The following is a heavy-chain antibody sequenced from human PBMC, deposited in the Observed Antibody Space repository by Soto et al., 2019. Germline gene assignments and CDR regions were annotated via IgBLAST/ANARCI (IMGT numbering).Heavy chain of an antibody. D-gene: IGHD1-26*01. CDR2: ISGSGGST. CDR3: AKDMSGSYYEFDY. J-gene: IGHJ4*02. Sequence: QPGGSMRLSCAASGFTFSRYAMSWVRQAPGKGLEWVSAISGSGGSTYYADSVKGRFTISRDNSKNALYLQMNSLRAEDTAVYYCAKDMSGSYYEFDYWGQGTLVTVSS. V-gene: IGHV3-23*01. CDR1: GFTFSRYA.